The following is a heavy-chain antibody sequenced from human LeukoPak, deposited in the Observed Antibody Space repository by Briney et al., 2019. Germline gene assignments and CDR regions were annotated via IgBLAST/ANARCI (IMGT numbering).Heavy chain of an antibody. CDR3: ARAGCSSTSCYPRTLYYYYYMDV. J-gene: IGHJ6*03. CDR2: IYTSGST. Sequence: SETLSLTCTVSGGSISSYYWSWIRQPAGKGLEWIGRIYTSGSTNYNPSLKSRVTMSVDTSKNQFSLKLSSVTAADTAVYCCARAGCSSTSCYPRTLYYYYYMDVWGKGTTVTVSS. CDR1: GGSISSYY. V-gene: IGHV4-4*07. D-gene: IGHD2-2*01.